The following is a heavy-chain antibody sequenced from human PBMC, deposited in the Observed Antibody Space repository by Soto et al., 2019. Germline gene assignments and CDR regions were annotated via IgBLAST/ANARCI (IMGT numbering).Heavy chain of an antibody. V-gene: IGHV1-69*13. D-gene: IGHD2-2*01. CDR3: ASHTRYCSSTRCPPRGV. Sequence: SVKVSCKASGATFSSYAISWVRQAPGQGLEWMGGIIPIFGTANYAQKFQGRVTITADESTSTAYMELRSLRSEDTAVYYCASHTRYCSSTRCPPRGVWGQGTTVTVSS. CDR1: GATFSSYA. J-gene: IGHJ6*02. CDR2: IIPIFGTA.